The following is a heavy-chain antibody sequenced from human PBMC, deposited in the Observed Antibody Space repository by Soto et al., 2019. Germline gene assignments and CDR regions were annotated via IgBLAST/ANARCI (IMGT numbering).Heavy chain of an antibody. CDR3: AKGEYYYDSSGYLDY. Sequence: RRLSCAASGFTFSSYAMSWVRQAPGKGLEWVSAISGSGGSTYYADSVKGRFTISRDNSKNTLYLQMNSLRAEDTAVYYCAKGEYYYDSSGYLDYWGQGTLVTVSS. J-gene: IGHJ4*02. CDR1: GFTFSSYA. CDR2: ISGSGGST. D-gene: IGHD3-22*01. V-gene: IGHV3-23*01.